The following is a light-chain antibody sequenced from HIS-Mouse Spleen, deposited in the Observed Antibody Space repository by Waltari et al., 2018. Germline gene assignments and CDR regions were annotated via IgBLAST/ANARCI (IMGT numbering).Light chain of an antibody. CDR2: SNN. CDR3: AAWDDSLNGWV. V-gene: IGLV1-44*01. Sequence: QSVLTQPPSASGTPCHTVTISCSGSSSNIGTNTVTLYQQLPGTAPRLLIYSNNKRPSGVPDGCSGSKSGTSASLAISGLQSEDEADYYCAAWDDSLNGWVFGGGTKLTVL. CDR1: SSNIGTNT. J-gene: IGLJ3*02.